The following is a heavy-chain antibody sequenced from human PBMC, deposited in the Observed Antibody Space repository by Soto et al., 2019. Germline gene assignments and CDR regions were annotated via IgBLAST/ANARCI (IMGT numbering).Heavy chain of an antibody. CDR1: GGSISSGGYY. V-gene: IGHV4-31*03. Sequence: QVQLQESGPGLVKPSQTLSLTCTVSGGSISSGGYYWSWIRQHPGKGLEWIGYIYYSGSTYYNPYRKSRVTISVDTSKNQFSLKLRSVTAADTAVYYCARDRFRYSYGYFDYWGQGTLVTVSS. CDR3: ARDRFRYSYGYFDY. D-gene: IGHD5-18*01. CDR2: IYYSGST. J-gene: IGHJ4*02.